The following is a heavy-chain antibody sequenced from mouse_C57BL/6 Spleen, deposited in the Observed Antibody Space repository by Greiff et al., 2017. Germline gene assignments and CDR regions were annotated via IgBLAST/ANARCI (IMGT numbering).Heavy chain of an antibody. J-gene: IGHJ2*01. CDR1: GYTFTSYW. Sequence: QVQLQQSGAELVKPGASVTLSCKASGYTFTSYWMQWVKQRPGQGLEWIGAIDPSASYTTYNQKFKGKATLTVDTSSSTASMQVSGLTSEDSAVYFGAKRDFDFWGQGTTVTVSS. V-gene: IGHV1-50*01. CDR2: IDPSASYT. CDR3: AKRDFDF.